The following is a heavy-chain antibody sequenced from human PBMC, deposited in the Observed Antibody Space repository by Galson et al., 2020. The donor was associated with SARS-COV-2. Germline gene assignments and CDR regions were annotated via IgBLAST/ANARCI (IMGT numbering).Heavy chain of an antibody. J-gene: IGHJ6*02. CDR3: ARVGRAYYYYYYGMDV. Sequence: GESLKISCKASGYTFTGYYMHWVRQAPGQGLEWMGWINPNSGGTNYAQKFQGRVTMTRDTSISTAYMELSRLRSDDTAVYYCARVGRAYYYYYYGMDVWGQGTTVTVSS. D-gene: IGHD2-15*01. CDR2: INPNSGGT. CDR1: GYTFTGYY. V-gene: IGHV1-2*02.